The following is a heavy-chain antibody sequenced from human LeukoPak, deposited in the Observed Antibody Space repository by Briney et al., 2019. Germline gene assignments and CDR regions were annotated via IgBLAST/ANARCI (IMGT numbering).Heavy chain of an antibody. CDR2: IFYSGST. D-gene: IGHD3-3*01. CDR1: GGSISGFY. V-gene: IGHV4-59*08. Sequence: KSSETLSLTCTVSGGSISGFYWSWLRPPPGKELQWIGSIFYSGSTNYNPSLKSRVTISVDTSKNQFSLKLSSVTAADTAVYYCARQRFLEWYFDYWGQGTLVTVSS. CDR3: ARQRFLEWYFDY. J-gene: IGHJ4*02.